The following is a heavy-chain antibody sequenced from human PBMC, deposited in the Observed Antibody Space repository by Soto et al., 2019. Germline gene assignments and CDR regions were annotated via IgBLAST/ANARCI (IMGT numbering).Heavy chain of an antibody. D-gene: IGHD6-19*01. V-gene: IGHV1-69*06. CDR2: VITVLGTT. CDR3: ARVLREVAGKVI. Sequence: QVQVLQSGAEVKKPGSSVKVSCKAVGGSFDKYAFTWVRQAPGRGLEWMGGVITVLGTTDYAQKFQDKIPSTADTSTRTIYMEMRSLNSEDTALYFCARVLREVAGKVIWGQGTMVTVAP. J-gene: IGHJ3*02. CDR1: GGSFDKYA.